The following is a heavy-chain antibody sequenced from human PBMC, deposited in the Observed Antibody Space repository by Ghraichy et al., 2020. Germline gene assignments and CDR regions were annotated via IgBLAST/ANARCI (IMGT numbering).Heavy chain of an antibody. CDR2: IYHSGST. CDR3: ARWRGGYGDYDGLGDY. V-gene: IGHV4-38-2*02. J-gene: IGHJ4*02. CDR1: GYSISSGYY. Sequence: SQTLSLTCTVSGYSISSGYYWGWIRQPPGKGLEWIGSIYHSGSTYYNPSLKSRVTISVDTSKNQFSLKLSSVTAADTAVYYCARWRGGYGDYDGLGDYWGQGTLVTVSS. D-gene: IGHD4-17*01.